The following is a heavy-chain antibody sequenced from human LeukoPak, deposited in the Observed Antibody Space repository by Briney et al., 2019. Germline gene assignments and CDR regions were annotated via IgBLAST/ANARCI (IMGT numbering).Heavy chain of an antibody. CDR2: IYYSGST. CDR1: GGSISSGGYY. D-gene: IGHD1-1*01. V-gene: IGHV4-31*03. J-gene: IGHJ6*02. Sequence: SETLSLTCTVSGGSISSGGYYWSWIRQHPGKGLEWIGYIYYSGSTYYNPSLKSRVTISVDTSKNQSSLKLSSVTAADTAVYYCARWNDYYYYGMDVWGQGTTVTVSS. CDR3: ARWNDYYYYGMDV.